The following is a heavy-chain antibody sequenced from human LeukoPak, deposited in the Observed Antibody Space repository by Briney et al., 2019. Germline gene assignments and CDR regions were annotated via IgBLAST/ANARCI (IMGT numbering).Heavy chain of an antibody. Sequence: GGSLRLACAASGFTLSGYSMNWVRQAPGKGLEWVSHISIGGTIYYADSVKGRFTISRDNAKNSVYLQMNNLRVEDTAVYYCSTAKFDYWGQGTLVTVSP. CDR1: GFTLSGYS. CDR2: ISIGGTI. J-gene: IGHJ4*02. V-gene: IGHV3-48*01. CDR3: STAKFDY.